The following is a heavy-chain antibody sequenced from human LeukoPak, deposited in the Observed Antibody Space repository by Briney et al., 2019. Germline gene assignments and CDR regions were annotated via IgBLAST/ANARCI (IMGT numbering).Heavy chain of an antibody. CDR3: AKDKNWNVCDY. CDR1: GFTFSSYA. Sequence: GGSLRLSCAASGFTFSSYAMSWVRRAPGKGLEWVAHINQDGSVKNYVDSVKGRFTISRDNANNFLYLQMNSLRAEDTAVYYCAKDKNWNVCDYWGRGTWSPSPQ. CDR2: INQDGSVK. V-gene: IGHV3-7*01. J-gene: IGHJ4*02. D-gene: IGHD1-1*01.